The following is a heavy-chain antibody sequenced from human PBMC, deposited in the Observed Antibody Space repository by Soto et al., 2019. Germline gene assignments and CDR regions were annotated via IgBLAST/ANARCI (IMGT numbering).Heavy chain of an antibody. CDR1: GFTFSSYA. Sequence: EVQLVESGGGLVQPGGSLRLSCAASGFTFSSYAMHWVRQAPGKGLEYVSAISSNGGSTYYANSVKGRFTISRDNSKNTLYLQMGSLRAEDMAVYYCARVKTSHYYYMDVWGKGTTVTVSS. CDR2: ISSNGGST. J-gene: IGHJ6*03. V-gene: IGHV3-64*01. CDR3: ARVKTSHYYYMDV.